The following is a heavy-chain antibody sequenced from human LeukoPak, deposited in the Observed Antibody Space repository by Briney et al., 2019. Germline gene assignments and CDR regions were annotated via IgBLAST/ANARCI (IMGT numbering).Heavy chain of an antibody. CDR1: GFTFSSYA. Sequence: GALRLSCAASGFTFSSYAMSWVRQAPGKGLEWVSGISGTGGSTYYADSVKGRFTISRDNPKNTVSLQMNSLRAEDTAVYYCAKEGGRIAARPFDYWGRGTLVTVSS. CDR2: ISGTGGST. V-gene: IGHV3-23*01. J-gene: IGHJ4*02. CDR3: AKEGGRIAARPFDY. D-gene: IGHD6-6*01.